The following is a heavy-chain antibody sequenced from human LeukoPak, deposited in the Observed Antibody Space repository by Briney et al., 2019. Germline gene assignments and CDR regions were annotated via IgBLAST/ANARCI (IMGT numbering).Heavy chain of an antibody. CDR3: ATASESASIAPAGIFDY. J-gene: IGHJ4*01. Sequence: SETLSLTCTVSGGSISSYYWSWIRQPPGKGLEWIGYIYYSGSTNYNPSLKSRVTISVDTSKNQFSLKLSSVTAADTAVYYCATASESASIAPAGIFDYCCHVTPGTVSS. D-gene: IGHD6-13*01. V-gene: IGHV4-59*01. CDR2: IYYSGST. CDR1: GGSISSYY.